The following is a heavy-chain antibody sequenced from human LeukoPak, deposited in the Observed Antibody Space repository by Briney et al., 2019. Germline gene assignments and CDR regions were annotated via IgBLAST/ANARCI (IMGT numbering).Heavy chain of an antibody. CDR3: ARDSGSYSAGHGWFDP. CDR1: GGTFSIYA. CDR2: IIPIFGTA. J-gene: IGHJ5*02. D-gene: IGHD1-26*01. Sequence: SVTVSCKASGGTFSIYAISWVRQAPGQGLEWMGGIIPIFGTANYAQKFQGRVTITADESTSTAYMELSSLRSEDTAVYYCARDSGSYSAGHGWFDPWGQGTLVTVSS. V-gene: IGHV1-69*01.